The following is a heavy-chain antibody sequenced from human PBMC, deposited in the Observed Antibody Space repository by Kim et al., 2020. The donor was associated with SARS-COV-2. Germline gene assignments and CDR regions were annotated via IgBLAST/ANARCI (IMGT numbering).Heavy chain of an antibody. V-gene: IGHV2-70*01. Sequence: SGPTLVNPTQTLTLTCTFSGFSLSTSGMCVSWIRQPPGKALEWLALIDWDDDKYYRTSLKTRLTISKDTSKNQVVLTMTNMDPVDTATYYCARIVGAQGDGAFDIWGQGTMVTVSS. J-gene: IGHJ3*02. CDR3: ARIVGAQGDGAFDI. D-gene: IGHD1-26*01. CDR1: GFSLSTSGMC. CDR2: IDWDDDK.